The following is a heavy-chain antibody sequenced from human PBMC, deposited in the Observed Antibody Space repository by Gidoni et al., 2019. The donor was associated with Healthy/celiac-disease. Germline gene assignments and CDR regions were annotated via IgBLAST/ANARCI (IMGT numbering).Heavy chain of an antibody. Sequence: QVQLQESGPGLVKPSQTLSLTCTVSGGSISSGSYYWSWIRQPAGKGLEWIGRIYYSGSTNYNPSLKSRVTISVDTSKNQFSLKLSSVTAADTAVYYCARDYGDYGMDVWGQGTTVTVSS. CDR3: ARDYGDYGMDV. J-gene: IGHJ6*02. D-gene: IGHD4-17*01. CDR2: IYYSGST. V-gene: IGHV4-61*02. CDR1: GGSISSGSYY.